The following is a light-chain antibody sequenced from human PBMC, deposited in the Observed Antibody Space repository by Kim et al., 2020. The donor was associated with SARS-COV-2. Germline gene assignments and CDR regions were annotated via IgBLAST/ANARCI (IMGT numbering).Light chain of an antibody. CDR3: YSAADNNRV. Sequence: SVSPGHTARITCSGDVLAKKYARWFQQKPGQAPLLVIYKDTERPSGIPERFSGSSSGTTVTLTISGAQVEDEADYYCYSAADNNRVFGGGTKLTVL. CDR2: KDT. V-gene: IGLV3-27*01. J-gene: IGLJ3*02. CDR1: VLAKKY.